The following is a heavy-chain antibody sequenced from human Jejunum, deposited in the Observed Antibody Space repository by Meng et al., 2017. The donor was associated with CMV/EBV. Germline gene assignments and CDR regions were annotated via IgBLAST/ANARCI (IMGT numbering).Heavy chain of an antibody. J-gene: IGHJ4*02. CDR3: VKDFYSSGWCGVIRIADS. V-gene: IGHV3-23*01. CDR1: FTGYV. Sequence: FTGYVMSSVRQAAGKGLEWVSSVSGRGTGTRYADSVKGRFTISRDNSKNTLYLQMNSLRAEDTAVYYCVKDFYSSGWCGVIRIADSWGQGTLVTVSS. D-gene: IGHD6-19*01. CDR2: VSGRGTGT.